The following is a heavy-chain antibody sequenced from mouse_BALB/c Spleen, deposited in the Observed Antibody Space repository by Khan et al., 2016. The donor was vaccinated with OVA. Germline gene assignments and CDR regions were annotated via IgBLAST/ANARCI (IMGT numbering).Heavy chain of an antibody. Sequence: VQLKDSGPGLVKPSQSLSLTCTVTGYSITSGYGWNWIRQFPGNKLEWMGYISYSGSTNYNPSLKSRISITRDTSKNQFFLQLNSVTTEDTATYYWARTARIKYWGQGTTLTVSS. D-gene: IGHD1-2*01. CDR3: ARTARIKY. V-gene: IGHV3-2*02. J-gene: IGHJ2*01. CDR1: GYSITSGYG. CDR2: ISYSGST.